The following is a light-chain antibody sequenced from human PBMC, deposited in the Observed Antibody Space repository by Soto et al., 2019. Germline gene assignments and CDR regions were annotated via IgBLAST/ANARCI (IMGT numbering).Light chain of an antibody. V-gene: IGKV3D-15*01. CDR1: QAISDN. J-gene: IGKJ5*01. CDR3: QQYTNWPPIT. CDR2: DAS. Sequence: IMMTQSPATLSVSPGERATLSCRASQAISDNLAWYQHKPGQPPRLLIYDASTRATGIPARFSGGGSGADFTLTISNLQSEDFAVYYCQQYTNWPPITFGQGTRLEIK.